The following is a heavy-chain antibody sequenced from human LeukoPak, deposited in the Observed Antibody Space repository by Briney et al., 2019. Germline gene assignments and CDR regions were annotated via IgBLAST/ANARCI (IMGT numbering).Heavy chain of an antibody. V-gene: IGHV3-11*01. CDR1: GFTFRDHY. D-gene: IGHD7-27*01. CDR2: ITPSGDSV. J-gene: IGHJ4*02. CDR3: GRGHWGLDY. Sequence: PGGSLRLSCAASGFTFRDHYMTWIRQAPGKGPEWVSYITPSGDSVSYADSVKGRFTISRDNAKNSLYLQMNSLRAEDTAVYYCGRGHWGLDYWGQGTLVTVSS.